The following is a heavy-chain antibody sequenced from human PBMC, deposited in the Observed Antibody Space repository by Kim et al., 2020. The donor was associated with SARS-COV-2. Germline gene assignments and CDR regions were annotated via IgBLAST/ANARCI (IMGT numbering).Heavy chain of an antibody. V-gene: IGHV4-34*01. J-gene: IGHJ3*01. Sequence: SETLSLTCAVYGGSFSGYYWSWIRQPPGKGLEWIGEINHSGSTNYNPSLKSRVTISVDTSKNQFSLKLSSVTAADTAVYYCARGFPPPGYDFWSGYYFILITHGIGVMGVWGQGTMVTVSS. CDR2: INHSGST. D-gene: IGHD3-3*01. CDR1: GGSFSGYY. CDR3: ARGFPPPGYDFWSGYYFILITHGIGVMGV.